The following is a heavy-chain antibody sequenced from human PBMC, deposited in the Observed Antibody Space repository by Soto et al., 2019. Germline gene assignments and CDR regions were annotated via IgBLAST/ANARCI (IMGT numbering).Heavy chain of an antibody. CDR3: ARGVYYYGMDV. V-gene: IGHV1-2*02. J-gene: IGHJ6*02. Sequence: QVQLVQSGAEVQKTGASVKVSCKASGYTFTGYYMHWVRQAPGQGLEWMGWINPNSGDTNSAQKFQGRVTMTRDTAISTVYMEMSGLRSDDTAVYYCARGVYYYGMDVWGQGTSVTVSS. CDR1: GYTFTGYY. CDR2: INPNSGDT.